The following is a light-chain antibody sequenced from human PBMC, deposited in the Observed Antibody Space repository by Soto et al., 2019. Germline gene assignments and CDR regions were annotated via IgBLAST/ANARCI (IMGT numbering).Light chain of an antibody. CDR3: CSYAGSYTWV. V-gene: IGLV2-11*01. Sequence: QSALTQPRSVSGSPGQSVTISCTGTSSDVGGYNYVSWYQQHPGKAPKLMIYDVSKRTSGVPHRFSGSKSGNTASLTISGLQAEDEADYYCCSYAGSYTWVFGGGTKLTVL. J-gene: IGLJ3*02. CDR1: SSDVGGYNY. CDR2: DVS.